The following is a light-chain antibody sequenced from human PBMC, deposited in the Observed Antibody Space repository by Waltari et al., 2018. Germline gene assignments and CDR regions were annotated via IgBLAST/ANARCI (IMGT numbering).Light chain of an antibody. V-gene: IGKV1-16*02. J-gene: IGKJ4*01. CDR2: HAS. CDR1: QGIANN. Sequence: EIQMTQSPSSLSASVGDRVTITCRASQGIANNLAWVLQKPGEAPKSLIYHASSLQSGVPSKFSGSGSATEFTLTISSLQPEDCATDYCQQYKSYPLTFGGGTKDEFK. CDR3: QQYKSYPLT.